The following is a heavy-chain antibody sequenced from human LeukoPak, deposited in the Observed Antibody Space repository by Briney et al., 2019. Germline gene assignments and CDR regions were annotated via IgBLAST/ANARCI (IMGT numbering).Heavy chain of an antibody. CDR3: ASGKYFYDDDGSVNRASRTALDL. D-gene: IGHD3-10*01. Sequence: SETLSLTCSVSGDSTTSYYWSWIRQSPGKGLEWLGLIYKSGDVNYHPSFRSRLFMSVDRSKTQVSLRLRSVTAADTAVYYCASGKYFYDDDGSVNRASRTALDLWARGTMVIVSS. CDR1: GDSTTSYY. V-gene: IGHV4-59*01. CDR2: IYKSGDV. J-gene: IGHJ3*01.